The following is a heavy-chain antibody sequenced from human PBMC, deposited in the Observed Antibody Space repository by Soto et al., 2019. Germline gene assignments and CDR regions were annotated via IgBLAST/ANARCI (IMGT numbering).Heavy chain of an antibody. V-gene: IGHV4-31*03. CDR1: GGSISSGGYY. CDR3: ARSQDEPSQYGDLFDY. D-gene: IGHD4-17*01. Sequence: KPSETLSLTCTVSGGSISSGGYYWSWIRQHPGKGLEWIGYIYYSGSTYYNPSLKSRVTISVDTSKNQFSLKLSSVTAADTAVYYCARSQDEPSQYGDLFDYWGQGTLVTVSS. CDR2: IYYSGST. J-gene: IGHJ4*02.